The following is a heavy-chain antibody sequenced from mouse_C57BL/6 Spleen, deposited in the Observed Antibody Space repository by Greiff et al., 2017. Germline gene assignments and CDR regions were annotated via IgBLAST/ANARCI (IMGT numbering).Heavy chain of an antibody. CDR1: GYTFTDYY. D-gene: IGHD1-1*01. J-gene: IGHJ3*01. CDR2: INPNNGGT. CDR3: ARGDYYGSGSY. V-gene: IGHV1-26*01. Sequence: VQLQQSGPELVKPGASVKISCKASGYTFTDYYMNWVKQSHGKSLEWIGDINPNNGGTSYNQKFKGKATLTVDKSSSTAYMELRSLTSEDSAVYYCARGDYYGSGSYWGQGTLVTVSA.